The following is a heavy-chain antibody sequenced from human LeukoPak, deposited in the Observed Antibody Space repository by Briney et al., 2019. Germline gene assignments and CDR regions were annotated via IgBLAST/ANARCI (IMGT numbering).Heavy chain of an antibody. CDR1: GFTFSSYS. CDR3: ARDEGSHHSEYFDY. J-gene: IGHJ4*02. D-gene: IGHD1-26*01. V-gene: IGHV3-21*01. Sequence: GGSLRLSCAASGFTFSSYSMNWVRQAPGKGLEWVSSISSSSSYIYYADSVKGRFTISRDNAKNSLYLQMNSLRAEDTAVYYCARDEGSHHSEYFDYWGQGTLVTVSS. CDR2: ISSSSSYI.